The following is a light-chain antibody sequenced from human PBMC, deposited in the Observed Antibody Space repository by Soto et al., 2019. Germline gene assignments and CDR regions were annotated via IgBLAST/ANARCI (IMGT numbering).Light chain of an antibody. CDR3: AAWDDSLSGHYV. CDR2: RTN. Sequence: QSVLTQPPSASGTPGQRVTISCSGSSSNIGSNYVYWYQQLPGTAPKLLIYRTNQRPSGVPDRFSGSKSGTSASLAISGLRSEDEADYYCAAWDDSLSGHYVFGTGTKVNVL. CDR1: SSNIGSNY. V-gene: IGLV1-47*01. J-gene: IGLJ1*01.